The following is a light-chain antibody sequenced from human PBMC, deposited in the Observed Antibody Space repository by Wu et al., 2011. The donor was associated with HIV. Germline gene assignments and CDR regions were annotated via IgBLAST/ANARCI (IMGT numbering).Light chain of an antibody. J-gene: IGKJ2*01. Sequence: DIQLTQSPSFLSAFIGDTVTISCRASQGIRSSLAWYQQKSGKVPKLLISSASTLQHGVPSRFSGGGSGTDFTLTINSLQPEDFATYYCQHASEYPYTFGLGDKV. V-gene: IGKV1-9*01. CDR2: SAS. CDR1: QGIRSS. CDR3: QHASEYPYT.